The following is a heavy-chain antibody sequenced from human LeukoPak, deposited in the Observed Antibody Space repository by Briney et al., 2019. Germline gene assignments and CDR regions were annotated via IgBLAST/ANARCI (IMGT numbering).Heavy chain of an antibody. CDR3: ARGRYGSGSYYGY. V-gene: IGHV1-24*01. CDR1: GYTLTELS. D-gene: IGHD3-10*01. Sequence: SVKVSCKVSGYTLTELSMHWVRQAPGKGLEWMGGFDPEDGETIYAQKFQGRVTMTRNTSISTAYMELSSLRSEDTAVYYCARGRYGSGSYYGYWGQGTLVTVSS. J-gene: IGHJ4*02. CDR2: FDPEDGET.